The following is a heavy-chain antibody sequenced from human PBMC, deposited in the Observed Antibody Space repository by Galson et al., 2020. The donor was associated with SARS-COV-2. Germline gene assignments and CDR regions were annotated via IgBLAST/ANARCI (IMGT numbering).Heavy chain of an antibody. Sequence: WVSSISSSSNYIYYADSLKGRFTISRDNAKNSLYLQMNSLRAEDTAVYYCARDHVNYYDSSGYYYPYYFDYWGQGTLVTVSS. CDR3: ARDHVNYYDSSGYYYPYYFDY. CDR2: ISSSSNYI. D-gene: IGHD3-22*01. J-gene: IGHJ4*02. V-gene: IGHV3-21*01.